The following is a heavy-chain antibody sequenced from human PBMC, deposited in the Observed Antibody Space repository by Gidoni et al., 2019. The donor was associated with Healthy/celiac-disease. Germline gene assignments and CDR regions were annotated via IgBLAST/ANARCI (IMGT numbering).Heavy chain of an antibody. D-gene: IGHD6-6*01. CDR3: AREREGIAARPHWFDP. CDR2: IYTSGST. CDR1: GGSISSGSYY. V-gene: IGHV4-61*02. J-gene: IGHJ5*02. Sequence: QVQLQESGPGLVKPSQTLSLTCTVSGGSISSGSYYWSWIRQPAGKGLEWIGRIYTSGSTNYNPSLKSRVTISVDTSKNQFSLKLSSVTAADTAVYYCAREREGIAARPHWFDPWGQGTLVTVSS.